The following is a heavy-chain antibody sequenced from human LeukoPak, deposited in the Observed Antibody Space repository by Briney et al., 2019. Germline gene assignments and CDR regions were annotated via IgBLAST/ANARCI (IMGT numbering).Heavy chain of an antibody. D-gene: IGHD3-22*01. CDR3: AREGAYYYDSSGYSVYYSDY. V-gene: IGHV1-18*01. Sequence: ASVKVSCKASGYTFTSYGISWVRQAPGQGLEWMGWISAYNGNTNYAQKLQGRVTMTTDTSTSTAYMELRSLRSDDTAVYYCAREGAYYYDSSGYSVYYSDYWGQGTLVTVSS. J-gene: IGHJ4*02. CDR1: GYTFTSYG. CDR2: ISAYNGNT.